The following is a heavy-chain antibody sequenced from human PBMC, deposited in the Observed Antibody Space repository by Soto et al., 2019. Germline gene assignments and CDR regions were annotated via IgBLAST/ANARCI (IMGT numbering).Heavy chain of an antibody. J-gene: IGHJ4*02. CDR2: ISGNGDST. D-gene: IGHD1-1*01. V-gene: IGHV3-64*01. CDR1: GFTLSDYS. Sequence: PGGSLRLSCAASGFTLSDYSMHWVRQAPGRGLEYVSVISGNGDSTYYVNSVKGRFTISRDNSKSILYLQMGSLRAEDMAVYYCLREGDPGTTHYWAQ. CDR3: LREGDPGTTHY.